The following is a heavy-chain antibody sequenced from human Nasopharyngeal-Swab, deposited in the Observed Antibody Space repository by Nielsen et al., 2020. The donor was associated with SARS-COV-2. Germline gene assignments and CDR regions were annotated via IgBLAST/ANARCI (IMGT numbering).Heavy chain of an antibody. Sequence: SCAASGFTFSSYAMGWVRQAPGKGLEWVSAISGSGGSTYYADTVKGRFTITRDNSKNTLYLQMNSLRAEDTAVYYCAKSRRVLLWFGELTYWGQGTLVTVSS. D-gene: IGHD3-10*01. CDR3: AKSRRVLLWFGELTY. CDR2: ISGSGGST. V-gene: IGHV3-23*01. J-gene: IGHJ4*02. CDR1: GFTFSSYA.